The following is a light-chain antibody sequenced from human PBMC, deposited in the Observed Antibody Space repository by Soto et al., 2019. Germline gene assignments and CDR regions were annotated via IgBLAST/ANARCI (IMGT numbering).Light chain of an antibody. Sequence: EIVLTQSPATLSLSPGERSTLSSRASQSVGSCLAWYQQTPGQAPRLVXYDASTRANAIPARFSGSGSETELTLTISSLQSEDSAVYDGQQYNNWPPWTFGQGTKVDIK. J-gene: IGKJ1*01. V-gene: IGKV3-15*01. CDR3: QQYNNWPPWT. CDR2: DAS. CDR1: QSVGSC.